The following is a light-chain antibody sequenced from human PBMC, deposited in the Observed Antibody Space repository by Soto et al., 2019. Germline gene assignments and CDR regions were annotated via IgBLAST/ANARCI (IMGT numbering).Light chain of an antibody. J-gene: IGKJ1*01. CDR3: QQYNKWPRT. CDR2: GAS. V-gene: IGKV3-15*01. Sequence: EIVIKKYPATLSVSPGERATLSCRASKSVSSNLAWYQQKPGQAPRLLIYGASTRATGIPARFSGSGSGTEFTLTISSLQSEDFAVYSVQQYNKWPRTFGQGTKLEIQ. CDR1: KSVSSN.